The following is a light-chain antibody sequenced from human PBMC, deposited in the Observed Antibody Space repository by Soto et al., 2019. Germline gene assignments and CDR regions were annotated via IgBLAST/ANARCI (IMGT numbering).Light chain of an antibody. Sequence: EIVMTQSPATLSVSPGERLTLSCRASQSISRNLAWYQQKPGQAPRLLIYDTSIRAPDVPARFSGSGSGTDFTLTISSLQSEDVAVYYCQQYDHWPPLTFGGGTKVEIK. CDR3: QQYDHWPPLT. J-gene: IGKJ4*01. CDR2: DTS. CDR1: QSISRN. V-gene: IGKV3-15*01.